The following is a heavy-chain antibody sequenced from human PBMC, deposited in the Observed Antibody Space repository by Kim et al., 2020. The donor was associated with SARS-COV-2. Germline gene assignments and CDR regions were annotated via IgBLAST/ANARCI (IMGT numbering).Heavy chain of an antibody. V-gene: IGHV3-15*01. CDR3: TTGPLYGAPPYY. J-gene: IGHJ4*02. Sequence: DYAAPVKGRFTISRDDSKNTLYLQMNSLKTEDTAVYYCTTGPLYGAPPYYWGQGTLVTVSS. D-gene: IGHD4-17*01.